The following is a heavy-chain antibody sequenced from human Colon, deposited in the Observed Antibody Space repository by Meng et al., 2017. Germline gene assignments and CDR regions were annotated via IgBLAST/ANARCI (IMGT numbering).Heavy chain of an antibody. Sequence: HVQLQESGPGLVKPSETLSLTCAVSGGSISRRYWWSWVRQPPGKGLEWIGETSHSGSTNYSPSLKSRVTISLDKSKNQLSLKLNSVTAADTAVYYCASSDYYRSDYWGQGTLVTVSS. D-gene: IGHD3-22*01. CDR1: GGSISRRYW. CDR2: TSHSGST. CDR3: ASSDYYRSDY. J-gene: IGHJ4*02. V-gene: IGHV4-4*02.